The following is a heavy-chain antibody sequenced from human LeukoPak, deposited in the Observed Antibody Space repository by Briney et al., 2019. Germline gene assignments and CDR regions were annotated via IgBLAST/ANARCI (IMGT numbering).Heavy chain of an antibody. V-gene: IGHV4-30-4*01. CDR2: IYYSGST. CDR1: GGSISSGDYY. CDR3: AREEMATNNYAFDI. D-gene: IGHD5-24*01. Sequence: PSETLSLTCTVSGGSISSGDYYWSWIRQPPGKGLEWIGYIYYSGSTYYSPSLKSRVTISVDTSKNQFSLKLSSVTAADTAVYYCAREEMATNNYAFDIWGQGTMVTVSS. J-gene: IGHJ3*02.